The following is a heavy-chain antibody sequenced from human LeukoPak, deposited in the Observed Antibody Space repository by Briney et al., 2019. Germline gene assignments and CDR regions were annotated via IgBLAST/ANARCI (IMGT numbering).Heavy chain of an antibody. CDR3: ARDQFSTGYYYYMDL. Sequence: GGSLRLSCVASGFTFSSYWMSWVRQAPGKGLEWVANIKQDGSEKYYVDSVKGRFTISRDNAKNSLYLQMNSLRSEDTALYYCARDQFSTGYYYYMDLWGKGTTVTVSS. D-gene: IGHD3-3*01. CDR2: IKQDGSEK. V-gene: IGHV3-7*01. J-gene: IGHJ6*03. CDR1: GFTFSSYW.